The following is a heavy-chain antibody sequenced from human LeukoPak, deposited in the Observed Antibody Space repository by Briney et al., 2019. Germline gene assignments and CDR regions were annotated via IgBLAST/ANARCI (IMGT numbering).Heavy chain of an antibody. V-gene: IGHV3-30-3*01. J-gene: IGHJ4*02. CDR3: ARDNNGDY. CDR1: AFTFSTSA. CDR2: ISYVETNK. D-gene: IGHD1/OR15-1a*01. Sequence: GGSLRLSCAASAFTFSTSAMHWVRQAPGKGLEWVAVISYVETNKYYADSVEGRFTISRDNSKNTLYLQMNSLRVEDTAVYYCARDNNGDYWGQGTLVTVSS.